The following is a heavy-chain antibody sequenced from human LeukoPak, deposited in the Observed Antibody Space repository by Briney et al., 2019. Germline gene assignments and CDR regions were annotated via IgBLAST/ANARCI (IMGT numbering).Heavy chain of an antibody. V-gene: IGHV4-4*07. J-gene: IGHJ5*02. CDR1: GGSISSYY. Sequence: PSETLSLTCTVSGGSISSYYWSWIRQPAGKGLEWIGRIYPSGTTNYNPSLKSRVTMSVDTSKNQFSLKVTSVTAADTAVYYCARALGDGSGVGNWFDPWGQGTLVTVSS. CDR2: IYPSGTT. CDR3: ARALGDGSGVGNWFDP. D-gene: IGHD3-10*01.